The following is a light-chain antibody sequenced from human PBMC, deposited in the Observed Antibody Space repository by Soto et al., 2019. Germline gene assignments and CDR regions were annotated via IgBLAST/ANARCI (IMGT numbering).Light chain of an antibody. Sequence: DIQMTQPPCTLSQSEGERATLTCRASQSISSYLTWYQQKPGKAPKLLIYAASTLHSGVPSRFSGSGSGTDFTLTISSLQPEDFATYYCQQSYSTPTFGQGTKVDI. V-gene: IGKV1-39*01. CDR3: QQSYSTPT. CDR1: QSISSY. CDR2: AAS. J-gene: IGKJ1*01.